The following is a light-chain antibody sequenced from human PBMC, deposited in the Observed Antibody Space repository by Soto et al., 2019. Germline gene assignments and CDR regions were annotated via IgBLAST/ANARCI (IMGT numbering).Light chain of an antibody. CDR1: GSGIGGNT. V-gene: IGLV1-44*01. CDR2: SND. Sequence: QPVLTQPPSATGTPGQTVTVSCSGRGSGIGGNTVSWYQQLPGTAPRLLIHSNDRRPSGVPDRFFGSKSGASASLAISGLQSEDEADYYCATWDDSLDGPVFGGGTKLTVL. CDR3: ATWDDSLDGPV. J-gene: IGLJ3*02.